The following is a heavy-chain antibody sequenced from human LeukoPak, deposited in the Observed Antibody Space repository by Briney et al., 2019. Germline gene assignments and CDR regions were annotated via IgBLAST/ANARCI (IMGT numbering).Heavy chain of an antibody. D-gene: IGHD6-13*01. J-gene: IGHJ6*03. V-gene: IGHV3-49*03. CDR1: GFTFGDYA. CDR3: TRSPSSWYGGASYYYYMDV. CDR2: IRSKAYGGTT. Sequence: PGRSLRLSCTASGFTFGDYAMSWFRQAPGKGLEWVGFIRSKAYGGTTEYAASVKGRFTISRDDSKSIAYLQMNSLKTEDTAVYYCTRSPSSWYGGASYYYYMDVWGKGTTVTVSS.